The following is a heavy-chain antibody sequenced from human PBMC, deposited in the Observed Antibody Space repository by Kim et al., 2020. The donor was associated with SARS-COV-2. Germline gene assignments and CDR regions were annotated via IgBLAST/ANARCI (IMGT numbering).Heavy chain of an antibody. D-gene: IGHD4-17*01. CDR1: GFTFSSYW. V-gene: IGHV3-7*01. CDR2: IKQDGSEK. Sequence: GGSLRLSCAASGFTFSSYWMSWVRQAPGKGLEWVANIKQDGSEKYYVDSVKGRFTISRDNAKNSLYLQMNSLRAEDTAVYYCARDLTVTPFDYYYGMDVWGQGTTVTVSS. CDR3: ARDLTVTPFDYYYGMDV. J-gene: IGHJ6*02.